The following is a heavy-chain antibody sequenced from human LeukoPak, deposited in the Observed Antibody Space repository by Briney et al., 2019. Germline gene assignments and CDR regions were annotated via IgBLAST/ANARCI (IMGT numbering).Heavy chain of an antibody. CDR3: ARVEVPRDINDWYFDL. D-gene: IGHD2-15*01. J-gene: IGHJ2*01. Sequence: PSETLSLTCTVSGYSIAQGFFWAWIRQPQGGGLEWIGSLYHSGTTYYNTSLKSRISTSVDTSKNQFSLKLRLVTAADTDVYYCARVEVPRDINDWYFDLWGRGTLVTVSS. CDR1: GYSIAQGFF. CDR2: LYHSGTT. V-gene: IGHV4-38-2*02.